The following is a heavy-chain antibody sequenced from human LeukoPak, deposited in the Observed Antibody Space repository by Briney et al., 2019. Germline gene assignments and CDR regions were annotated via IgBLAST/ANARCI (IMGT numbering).Heavy chain of an antibody. J-gene: IGHJ4*02. Sequence: ASVKVSCKASGYTFTGYYMHWVRQAPGQGLEWMGWINPNSGGTNYAQKFQGGVTMTRDTSISTAYMELSRLRSDDTAVYYCARHSPVIRFHFDSWGQGTLVTVSS. CDR1: GYTFTGYY. V-gene: IGHV1-2*02. D-gene: IGHD3-3*01. CDR2: INPNSGGT. CDR3: ARHSPVIRFHFDS.